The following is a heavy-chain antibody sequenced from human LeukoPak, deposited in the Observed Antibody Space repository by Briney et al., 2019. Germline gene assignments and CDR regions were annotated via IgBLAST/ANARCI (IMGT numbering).Heavy chain of an antibody. J-gene: IGHJ4*02. D-gene: IGHD2-15*01. V-gene: IGHV3-7*01. CDR1: GFTFSSYW. Sequence: PGGSLRLSCAASGFTFSSYWMTWVRQAPGKGLEWVANIKQDGSEKYYVDSVKGRFTISRDNAENSLYLQVNSLRAEDTAVYYCARGVSTAAYWGQGTLVTVSS. CDR3: ARGVSTAAY. CDR2: IKQDGSEK.